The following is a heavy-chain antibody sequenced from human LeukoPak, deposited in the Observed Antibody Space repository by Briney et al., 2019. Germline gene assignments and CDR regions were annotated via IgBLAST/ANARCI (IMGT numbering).Heavy chain of an antibody. CDR2: INHSGST. D-gene: IGHD3-16*01. CDR1: GGSFSGYY. CDR3: ARDLGVRFDP. V-gene: IGHV4-34*01. J-gene: IGHJ5*02. Sequence: SETLSLTCAVYGGSFSGYYWSWIRPPPGKGLEWIGEINHSGSTNYNPSLKSRVTISVDTSKNQFSLKLSSVTAADTAVYYCARDLGVRFDPWGQGTLVTVSS.